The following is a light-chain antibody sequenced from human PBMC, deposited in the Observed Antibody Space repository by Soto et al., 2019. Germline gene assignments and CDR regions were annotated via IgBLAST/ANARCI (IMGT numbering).Light chain of an antibody. CDR3: ATWDDSLNGYV. J-gene: IGLJ1*01. V-gene: IGLV1-44*01. CDR1: SSNIGSNV. Sequence: QSVLTQPPSASGTPGRRVTIACSGSSSNIGSNVVNWFQQLPGTAPKLRSYSNNQRPSGVPDRFSGSKSGTSASLAISGLQSEDEADYYCATWDDSLNGYVFGTGTKVTVL. CDR2: SNN.